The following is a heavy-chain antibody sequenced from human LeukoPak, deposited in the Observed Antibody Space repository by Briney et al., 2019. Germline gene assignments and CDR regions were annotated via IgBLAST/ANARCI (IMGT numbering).Heavy chain of an antibody. D-gene: IGHD3-22*01. J-gene: IGHJ1*01. Sequence: ASVKVSCKVSGYTLTELSMHWVRQAPGKGLEWMGGFDPEDGETIYAQKFQGRVTMTEDTSTDTAYMELSSLRSEDTAVYYCATLYYYDSSGYYYALGYFQHWGQGTLITVSS. CDR1: GYTLTELS. V-gene: IGHV1-24*01. CDR3: ATLYYYDSSGYYYALGYFQH. CDR2: FDPEDGET.